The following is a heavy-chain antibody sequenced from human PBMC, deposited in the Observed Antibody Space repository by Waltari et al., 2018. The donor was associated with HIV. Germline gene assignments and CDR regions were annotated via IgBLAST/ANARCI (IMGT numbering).Heavy chain of an antibody. CDR3: ARSWYYDSSPYGMDI. CDR2: MSNDGRKE. D-gene: IGHD3-22*01. CDR1: GFSFNSYS. Sequence: QVQLVESGGGVVQPGGSLRVSCEASGFSFNSYSMHWVRRAPGKGLGWGAVMSNDGRKEYYADSVKGRFTISRENSKNTLYLEMNSLRVEDTAVYFCARSWYYDSSPYGMDIWGQGTTVTVSS. V-gene: IGHV3-30*03. J-gene: IGHJ6*02.